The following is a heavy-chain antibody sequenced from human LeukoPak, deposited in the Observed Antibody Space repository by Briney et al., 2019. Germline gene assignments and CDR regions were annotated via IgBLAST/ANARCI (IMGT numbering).Heavy chain of an antibody. CDR1: GGSISSYC. CDR2: IFTSGRT. CDR3: AASHDVKTAPYDL. J-gene: IGHJ5*02. D-gene: IGHD2-21*01. Sequence: SETLSLTCTVSGGSISSYCWSWVRQSPGKGLEWIGYIFTSGRTDYNPSLKSRVTMSVDTSKNQLSMELRFLTAADTAVYYCAASHDVKTAPYDLWGQGTLVTVSS. V-gene: IGHV4-4*09.